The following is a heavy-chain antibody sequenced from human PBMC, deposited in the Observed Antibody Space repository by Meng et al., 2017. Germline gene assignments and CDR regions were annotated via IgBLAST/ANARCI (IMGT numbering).Heavy chain of an antibody. CDR3: ARTRGDYYFDY. CDR1: GDSVTVGSHY. Sequence: GQLQESGPGLGRPSETLFLPCTCSGDSVTVGSHYWSWIRQPPGKGLEWIGYIDYGGSTSYNPSLRSRVTISVDTSNNQFSLKLSSVTAADTAVFYCARTRGDYYFDYWGQGTLVTVSS. D-gene: IGHD3-16*01. J-gene: IGHJ4*02. V-gene: IGHV4-61*01. CDR2: IDYGGST.